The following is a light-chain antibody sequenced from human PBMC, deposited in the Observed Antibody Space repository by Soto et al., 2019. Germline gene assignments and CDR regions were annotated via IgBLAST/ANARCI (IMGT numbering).Light chain of an antibody. V-gene: IGLV2-8*01. J-gene: IGLJ1*01. Sequence: QSALTQPPSASGSPGQSVTISCTGTSSDIGGYNFVSWYQQHPGKAPKLIIYEVYKRPSGVPDRFSGSKSGNTASLTVSGHQAEDAADYYCSSHAGSNSPYAFGTGTEPAVL. CDR1: SSDIGGYNF. CDR2: EVY. CDR3: SSHAGSNSPYA.